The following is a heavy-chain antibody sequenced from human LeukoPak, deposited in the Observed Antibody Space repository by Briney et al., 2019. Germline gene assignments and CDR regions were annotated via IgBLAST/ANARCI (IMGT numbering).Heavy chain of an antibody. V-gene: IGHV1-2*02. CDR3: ARVLRFLEWLPQPLYYYYYMDV. CDR2: INPNSGGT. Sequence: EASVKVSCKASGYTFTGYYMHWVRQAPGQGLEWMGWINPNSGGTNYAQKFQGRVTMTRDTSISTAYMELSRLRSDDTAVYYCARVLRFLEWLPQPLYYYYYMDVWGKGTTVTVSS. CDR1: GYTFTGYY. D-gene: IGHD3-3*01. J-gene: IGHJ6*03.